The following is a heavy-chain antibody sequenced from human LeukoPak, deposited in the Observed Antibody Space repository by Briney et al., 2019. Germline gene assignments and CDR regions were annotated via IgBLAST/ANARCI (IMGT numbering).Heavy chain of an antibody. V-gene: IGHV5-51*01. CDR1: GYSFTNYW. CDR2: IYPHDSDT. D-gene: IGHD5-12*01. Sequence: GESLKISCKGSGYSFTNYWIGWVRQMPWKGLEWIGIIYPHDSDTRYRPSFQGQVIISVDKSISTAYLQWSSLKASDTAMYYCARRGARMVASPLSFDYWGQGTLVSVSS. CDR3: ARRGARMVASPLSFDY. J-gene: IGHJ4*02.